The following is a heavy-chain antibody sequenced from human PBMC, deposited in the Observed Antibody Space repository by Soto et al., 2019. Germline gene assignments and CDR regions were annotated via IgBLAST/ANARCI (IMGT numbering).Heavy chain of an antibody. CDR1: GDSVSSNSAA. D-gene: IGHD3-3*01. CDR2: TYYRSKWYN. J-gene: IGHJ5*01. Sequence: SQTLSLTCDISGDSVSSNSAAWNWIRQSPSRGLEWLGRTYYRSKWYNDYAVSVKSRITINPDTSKNQFSLQLNSVTPEDTAVYYCARDTLSRLRFLVWPGGPNWFDSWGQGPLVTVSS. V-gene: IGHV6-1*01. CDR3: ARDTLSRLRFLVWPGGPNWFDS.